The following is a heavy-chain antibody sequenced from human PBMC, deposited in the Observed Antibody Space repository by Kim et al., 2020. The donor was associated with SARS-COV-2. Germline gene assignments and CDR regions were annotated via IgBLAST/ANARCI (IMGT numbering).Heavy chain of an antibody. V-gene: IGHV3-21*01. D-gene: IGHD3-3*01. CDR3: ARDRSSGITIFGVPKSLYYYYGMDV. Sequence: GGSLRLSCAASGFTFSSYSMNWVRQAPGKGLEWVSSISSSSSYIYYADSVKGRFTISRDNAKNSLYLQMNSLRAEDTAVYYCARDRSSGITIFGVPKSLYYYYGMDVWGQATTVTVSS. J-gene: IGHJ6*02. CDR2: ISSSSSYI. CDR1: GFTFSSYS.